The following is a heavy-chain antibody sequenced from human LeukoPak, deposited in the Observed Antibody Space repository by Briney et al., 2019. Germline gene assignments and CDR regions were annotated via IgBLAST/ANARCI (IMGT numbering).Heavy chain of an antibody. CDR2: ISGNGDYT. J-gene: IGHJ4*02. CDR3: AKRGIAAAASFDY. Sequence: PGGSLRLSCAASGFTFSSYAMSWVRQAPGKGLEWVSTISGNGDYTYYADSVKGRFTISRDNSKNTLYLQMNSLRADDTAVYYCAKRGIAAAASFDYWGQGTLVSVPS. D-gene: IGHD6-13*01. V-gene: IGHV3-23*01. CDR1: GFTFSSYA.